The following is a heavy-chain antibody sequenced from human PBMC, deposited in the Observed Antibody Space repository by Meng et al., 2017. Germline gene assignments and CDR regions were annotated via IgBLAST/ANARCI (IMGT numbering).Heavy chain of an antibody. J-gene: IGHJ5*02. Sequence: QVQLRQWWTGLLKPSEALSLTCAVYGGSFSGYYWSWIRQPPGKGLEWIGEINHSGSTNYNPSLKSRVTISVDTSKNQFSLKLSSVTAADTAVYYCARRRGGSSDWFDPWGQGTLVTVSS. CDR3: ARRRGGSSDWFDP. CDR2: INHSGST. D-gene: IGHD6-6*01. CDR1: GGSFSGYY. V-gene: IGHV4-34*01.